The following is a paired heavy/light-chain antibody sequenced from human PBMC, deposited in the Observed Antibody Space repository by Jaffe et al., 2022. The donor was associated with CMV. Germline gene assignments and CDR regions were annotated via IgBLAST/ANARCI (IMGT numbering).Light chain of an antibody. J-gene: IGKJ1*01. CDR3: QQYKTYPWA. CDR2: AAS. V-gene: IGKV1-5*03. CDR1: QTISVS. Sequence: DIQMTQSPSTLSASVGDRVTISCRASQTISVSLAWYQQKPGKAPHLLIYAASSLESGVPSRFSGSGSGTDFTLTISSLQPDDFAAYYCQQYKTYPWAFGQGTKVEIK.
Heavy chain of an antibody. CDR2: ISLGSGET. J-gene: IGHJ4*02. V-gene: IGHV3-9*01. D-gene: IGHD2-2*01. Sequence: EVQLVESGGGLVQPGRSLRLTCAASGISFNDHAMQWVRQAPGKGLEWVAGISLGSGETAYAGSVRGRFTISRDNAKKSLYLQMDSLTTEDTALYFCAKGVRTWAPDYWGQGTLVTVSS. CDR1: GISFNDHA. CDR3: AKGVRTWAPDY.